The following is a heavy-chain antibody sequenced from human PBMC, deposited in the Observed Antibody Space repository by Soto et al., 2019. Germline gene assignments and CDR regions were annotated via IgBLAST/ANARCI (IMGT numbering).Heavy chain of an antibody. V-gene: IGHV3-30-3*01. J-gene: IGHJ4*02. Sequence: GGSLRLSCAACGFTFSSYAMHWVRQAPGKGLEWVAVISYDGSNKYYADSVKGRFTISRDNSKNTLYLQMNSLRAEDTAVYYCAREQGYCSGGSCHQDYWGQGTLVTVSS. D-gene: IGHD2-15*01. CDR2: ISYDGSNK. CDR3: AREQGYCSGGSCHQDY. CDR1: GFTFSSYA.